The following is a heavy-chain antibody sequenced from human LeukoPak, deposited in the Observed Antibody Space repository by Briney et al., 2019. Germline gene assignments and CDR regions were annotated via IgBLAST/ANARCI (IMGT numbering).Heavy chain of an antibody. CDR3: ASVSSSWYYFDY. D-gene: IGHD6-13*01. V-gene: IGHV3-23*01. CDR1: GFTFSSYA. CDR2: ISGSGGST. Sequence: GGSLRLSCAASGFTFSSYAMSWVRQAPGKGLEWVSLISGSGGSTYYVDSVKGRFTISRDNSKNTLYLQMNSLRAEDTAVYYCASVSSSWYYFDYWGQGTLVTVSS. J-gene: IGHJ4*02.